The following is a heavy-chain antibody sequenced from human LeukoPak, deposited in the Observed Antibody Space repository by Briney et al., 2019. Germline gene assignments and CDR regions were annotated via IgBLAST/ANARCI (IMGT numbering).Heavy chain of an antibody. D-gene: IGHD3-10*01. CDR2: IYTSGST. J-gene: IGHJ4*02. Sequence: SQTLSLTCTVSGGSISSGSYYSSWVRQPAGKGLEWIGRIYTSGSTNYNPSLKSRVTISVDTSKNQFSLKLSSVTAADTAVYYCARGRLLWFGELPYGFDYWGQGTLVTVSS. CDR3: ARGRLLWFGELPYGFDY. V-gene: IGHV4-61*02. CDR1: GGSISSGSYY.